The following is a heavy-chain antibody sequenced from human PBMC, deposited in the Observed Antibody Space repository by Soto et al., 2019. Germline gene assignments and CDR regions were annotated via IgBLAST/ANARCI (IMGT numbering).Heavy chain of an antibody. CDR1: GFTFSSYA. CDR2: ISGGGDGS. V-gene: IGHV3-23*01. Sequence: EVQLLESGGGLVQPGGSLRLSCAASGFTFSSYAIIWVRKAPGKGLEWVSTISGGGDGSYYVDSVKGRFTISRDNSKKTVSLQMIGSRAEDTAVYYCAREGTGSVATYGGDGGCHYAFDMWGQGTMVTVSS. J-gene: IGHJ3*02. D-gene: IGHD2-15*01. CDR3: AREGTGSVATYGGDGGCHYAFDM.